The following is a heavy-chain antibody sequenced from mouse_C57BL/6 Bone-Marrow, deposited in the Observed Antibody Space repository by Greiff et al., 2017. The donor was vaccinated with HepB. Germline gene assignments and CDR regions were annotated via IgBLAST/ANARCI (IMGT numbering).Heavy chain of an antibody. CDR3: ARRVVNYCGSSYYYAMGY. D-gene: IGHD1-1*01. Sequence: EVHLVESGGDLVKPGGSLKLSCAASGFTFSSYGMSWVRQTPDKRLEWVATISSGGSYTYYPDSVKGRFTISRDNAKNTLYLQMSSLKSEDTAMYYCARRVVNYCGSSYYYAMGYWGQGTSVTVSS. CDR1: GFTFSSYG. CDR2: ISSGGSYT. V-gene: IGHV5-6*01. J-gene: IGHJ4*01.